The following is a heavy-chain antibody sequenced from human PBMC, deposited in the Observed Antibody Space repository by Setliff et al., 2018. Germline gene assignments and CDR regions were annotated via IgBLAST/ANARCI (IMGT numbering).Heavy chain of an antibody. D-gene: IGHD3-10*01. CDR3: ARSLSSGSYWNPRPFYSDS. CDR2: INHSGST. J-gene: IGHJ4*02. Sequence: SETLSLTCAVYGGSFSTYYWNWIRQPPGKGLEWIGEINHSGSTNYNPSLKSRVTISVDTSKNQFSLKVNSVTAADTAVYFCARSLSSGSYWNPRPFYSDSWGQGTLVTVSS. CDR1: GGSFSTYY. V-gene: IGHV4-34*01.